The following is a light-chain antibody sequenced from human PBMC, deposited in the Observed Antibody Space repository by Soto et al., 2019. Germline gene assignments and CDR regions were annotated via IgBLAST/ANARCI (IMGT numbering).Light chain of an antibody. J-gene: IGKJ2*01. CDR1: QNINSW. Sequence: DIQMTQSPSTLSASVGDTVTITCRASQNINSWLAWYQQKPGKAPKLLIYEASNLQTGVPLRFSGGGSGTEFSLTISSLQPDDFATYYCQQYNTYSSSTFGQGTNLEIK. CDR3: QQYNTYSSST. CDR2: EAS. V-gene: IGKV1-5*03.